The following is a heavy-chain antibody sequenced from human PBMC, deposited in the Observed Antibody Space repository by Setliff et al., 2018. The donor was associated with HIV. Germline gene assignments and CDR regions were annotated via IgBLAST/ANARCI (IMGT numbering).Heavy chain of an antibody. V-gene: IGHV5-51*01. CDR3: ARAPNSPSYSNVFFVDH. CDR2: IYPGDSDI. D-gene: IGHD4-4*01. CDR1: GYSFTNYW. J-gene: IGHJ5*02. Sequence: PGESLKISCKGSGYSFTNYWIGWVRQMPGKGLEWMAIIYPGDSDIRYSPSFQGQVTISADKSIGAAYLQWRSLKAWDTGMYFCARAPNSPSYSNVFFVDHWGQGTLVTVSS.